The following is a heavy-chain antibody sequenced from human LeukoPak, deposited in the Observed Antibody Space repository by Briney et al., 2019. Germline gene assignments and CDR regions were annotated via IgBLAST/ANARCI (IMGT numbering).Heavy chain of an antibody. J-gene: IGHJ4*02. V-gene: IGHV4-59*01. CDR3: ARARADYDFWSGYRTFDY. CDR2: IYYSGST. D-gene: IGHD3-3*01. Sequence: SETLSLTCTVSGGSISSYYWSWIRQPPGKGLEWIGYIYYSGSTNYDPSLKSRVTISVDTSKNQFSLKLSSVTAADTAVYYCARARADYDFWSGYRTFDYWGQGTLVTVSS. CDR1: GGSISSYY.